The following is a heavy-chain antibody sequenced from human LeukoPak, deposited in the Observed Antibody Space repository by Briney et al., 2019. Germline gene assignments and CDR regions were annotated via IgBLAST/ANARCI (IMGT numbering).Heavy chain of an antibody. J-gene: IGHJ4*02. V-gene: IGHV1-18*01. Sequence: GASVKVSCKASGYTFTSYGISWVRQAPGQGLEWMGWISAYNGNTNYAQKLQGRVTMTTDTSTSTAYMELRSLRSDDTAVYYCARHYYGSGSYYELFDYWGQGTLVTVSS. D-gene: IGHD3-10*01. CDR2: ISAYNGNT. CDR3: ARHYYGSGSYYELFDY. CDR1: GYTFTSYG.